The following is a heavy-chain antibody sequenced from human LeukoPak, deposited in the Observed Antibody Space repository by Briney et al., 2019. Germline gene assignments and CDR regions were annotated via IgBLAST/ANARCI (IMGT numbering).Heavy chain of an antibody. CDR1: GGSISSGTYY. Sequence: PSETLSLTCTVSGGSISSGTYYWSWIRQPAGKGLEWIGYIYYSGSTNYNPFLKSRVTISVDTSKNQISLKLSSVTAADTAVYYCARVGVTMVRGGSYYYMDVWGKGTTVTISS. CDR2: IYYSGST. V-gene: IGHV4-61*10. D-gene: IGHD3-10*01. J-gene: IGHJ6*03. CDR3: ARVGVTMVRGGSYYYMDV.